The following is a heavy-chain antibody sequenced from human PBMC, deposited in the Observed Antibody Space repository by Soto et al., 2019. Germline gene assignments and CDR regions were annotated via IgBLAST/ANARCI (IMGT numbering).Heavy chain of an antibody. J-gene: IGHJ4*02. CDR1: GGSFSSGGYY. D-gene: IGHD3-9*01. CDR3: ARAPLYYDILTHPGGFDY. CDR2: IYYSGST. V-gene: IGHV4-31*03. Sequence: QVQLQESGPGLVEPAQTLSLTCTVSGGSFSSGGYYWSWIRQRPGKGLEWIGYIYYSGSTYYNPSLKSRVTISVDTSKNQFSLKLSSVTAADTAVYHSARAPLYYDILTHPGGFDYWGQGTLVTVSS.